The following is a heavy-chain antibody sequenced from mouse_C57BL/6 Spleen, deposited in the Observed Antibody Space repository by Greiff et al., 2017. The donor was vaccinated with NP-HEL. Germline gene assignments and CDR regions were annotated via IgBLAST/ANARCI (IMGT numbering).Heavy chain of an antibody. CDR1: GYTFTSYW. CDR3: ARQDYSGSSYNFDY. Sequence: QVQLQQPGAELVKPGASVKLSCKASGYTFTSYWMHWVKQRPGQGLEWIGMIHPNSGSTNYNEKFKSKATLTVDKSSSTAYMLHSSLTSEDSAVYYCARQDYSGSSYNFDYWGHGTTLTVSS. D-gene: IGHD1-1*01. V-gene: IGHV1-64*01. J-gene: IGHJ2*01. CDR2: IHPNSGST.